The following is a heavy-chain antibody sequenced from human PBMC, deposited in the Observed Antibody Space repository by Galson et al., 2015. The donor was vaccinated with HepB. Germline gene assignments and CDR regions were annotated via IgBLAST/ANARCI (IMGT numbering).Heavy chain of an antibody. CDR1: GFTFSSYW. D-gene: IGHD2-15*01. Sequence: SLRLSCAASGFTFSSYWMHWVRHAPGKGLVWVSRINSDGSSTTYADSVKGRFTISRDNAKNTLYLQMNSLRAEDTAVYYCARDRGYCSGGSCYPEVDYWGQGTLVTVSS. CDR2: INSDGSST. J-gene: IGHJ4*02. CDR3: ARDRGYCSGGSCYPEVDY. V-gene: IGHV3-74*01.